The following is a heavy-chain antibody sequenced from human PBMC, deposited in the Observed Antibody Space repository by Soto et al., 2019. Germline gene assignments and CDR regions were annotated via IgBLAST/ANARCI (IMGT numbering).Heavy chain of an antibody. CDR2: VNPNGEST. CDR1: GYSSSNYY. Sequence: QVQVVQSGAEVKEPGASVKVSCKASGYSSSNYYTHWVRQAPGQGLEWMGIVNPNGESTNYAQRFQGRVAPTRHTSTNTDYMELNHLTSDDTAIYFCASVTTIWTNWGQGTLVTVSS. V-gene: IGHV1-46*01. CDR3: ASVTTIWTN. D-gene: IGHD1-1*01. J-gene: IGHJ4*02.